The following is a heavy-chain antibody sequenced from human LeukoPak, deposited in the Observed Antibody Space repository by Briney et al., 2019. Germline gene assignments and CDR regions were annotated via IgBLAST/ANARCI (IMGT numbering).Heavy chain of an antibody. V-gene: IGHV3-23*01. J-gene: IGHJ4*02. CDR2: ISGSGGST. CDR1: GFTFSSYG. CDR3: ARGIAAAGRYDY. Sequence: GGSLRLSCAASGFTFSSYGMSWVRQAPGKGLEWVLAISGSGGSTYYADSVKGRFTISRDNSKNTLYLQMNSLRAEDTAVYYCARGIAAAGRYDYWGQGTLVTVSS. D-gene: IGHD6-13*01.